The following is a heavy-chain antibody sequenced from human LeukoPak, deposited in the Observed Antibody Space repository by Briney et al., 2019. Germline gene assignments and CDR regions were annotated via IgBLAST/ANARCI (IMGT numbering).Heavy chain of an antibody. CDR2: ISAYNGNT. CDR1: GYTFTSYG. D-gene: IGHD6-13*01. CDR3: ARYPQLGYFHH. J-gene: IGHJ1*01. V-gene: IGHV1-18*04. Sequence: ASVKVSCKASGYTFTSYGISWVRQAPGQGLEWMGWISAYNGNTNYAQKLRGRVTMTTDPSTSTAYRELRSLRSDDTAMYYCARYPQLGYFHHWGQGTLVTVSS.